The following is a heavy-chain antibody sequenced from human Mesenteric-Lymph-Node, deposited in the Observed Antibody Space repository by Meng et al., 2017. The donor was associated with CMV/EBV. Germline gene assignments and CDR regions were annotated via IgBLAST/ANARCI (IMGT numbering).Heavy chain of an antibody. V-gene: IGHV3-48*03. CDR2: IGTSGSPI. Sequence: GGSLRLSCTASGFSFRSYEMNWVRQAPGKGLEWVTYIGTSGSPIYYADSVRGRFTISRDNAKNLLYLQMNSLRAEDTAVYYCARGWDLYNWNYYYGMNVWGQGTTVTVSS. J-gene: IGHJ6*02. CDR3: ARGWDLYNWNYYYGMNV. CDR1: GFSFRSYE. D-gene: IGHD1-20*01.